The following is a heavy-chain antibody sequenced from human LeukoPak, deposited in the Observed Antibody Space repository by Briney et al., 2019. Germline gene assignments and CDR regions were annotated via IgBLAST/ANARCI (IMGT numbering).Heavy chain of an antibody. Sequence: GGSLTLSCAACGFTFSSYWMHWVRHAPGEGLVCVSRINSDGYSIVYADSVKGRFTISRDNAKNTLLLQVNSLRAEDTAVYYCARGGVAGGMDVWGQGTTVTVSS. CDR2: INSDGYSI. CDR3: ARGGVAGGMDV. D-gene: IGHD6-19*01. V-gene: IGHV3-74*01. CDR1: GFTFSSYW. J-gene: IGHJ6*02.